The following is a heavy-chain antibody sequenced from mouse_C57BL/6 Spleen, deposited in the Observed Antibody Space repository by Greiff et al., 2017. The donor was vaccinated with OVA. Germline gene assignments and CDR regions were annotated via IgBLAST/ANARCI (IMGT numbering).Heavy chain of an antibody. Sequence: VQLQESGPELVKPGASVKISCKASGYAFSSSWMNWVKQRPGKGLVWIGRIYPGDGDTNYNGKFKGKATLTADKSSSTAYMQLSSLTSEDSAVYFCARSTTVVSDYWGQGTTLTVSS. J-gene: IGHJ2*01. CDR2: IYPGDGDT. D-gene: IGHD1-1*01. V-gene: IGHV1-82*01. CDR1: GYAFSSSW. CDR3: ARSTTVVSDY.